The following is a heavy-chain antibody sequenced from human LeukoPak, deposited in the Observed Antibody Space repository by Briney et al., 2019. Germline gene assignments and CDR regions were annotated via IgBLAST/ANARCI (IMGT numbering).Heavy chain of an antibody. CDR3: ARGDPHADL. CDR2: ITISGQTK. CDR1: GFAFSTYE. V-gene: IGHV3-48*03. Sequence: GGSLRLSCAASGFAFSTYEMSWVRQAPGKGLEWIADITISGQTKNYADSVKGRFAISRDNAMSSLYLQMNSLRVEDTGVFYCARGDPHADLWGQGTLVTVSS. J-gene: IGHJ5*02.